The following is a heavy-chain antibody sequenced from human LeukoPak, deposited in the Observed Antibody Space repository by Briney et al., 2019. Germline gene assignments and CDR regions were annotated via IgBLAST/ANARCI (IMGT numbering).Heavy chain of an antibody. D-gene: IGHD4-23*01. V-gene: IGHV3-23*01. Sequence: PGGSLRLSCAASGFTFSRYAMSWVRQAPGKGLEWVSAISGSGDSTYYADSVKGRFTISRDNSKNTLYLQMNSLRAEDTAVYYCARSGYGNIFDYWGQGTLVTVSS. CDR3: ARSGYGNIFDY. J-gene: IGHJ4*02. CDR1: GFTFSRYA. CDR2: ISGSGDST.